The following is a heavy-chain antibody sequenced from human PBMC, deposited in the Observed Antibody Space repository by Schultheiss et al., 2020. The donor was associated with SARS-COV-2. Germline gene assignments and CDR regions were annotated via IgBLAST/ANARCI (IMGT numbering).Heavy chain of an antibody. CDR1: GFTFSDYY. D-gene: IGHD3-9*01. V-gene: IGHV3-11*01. CDR3: ARDHFGDILTGGVDYYYYGMDV. CDR2: ISSSGSTI. Sequence: GGSLRLSCAASGFTFSDYYMSWIRQAPGKGLEWVSYISSSGSTIYYADSVKGRFTISRDNAKNSLYLQMNSLRAEDTAVYYCARDHFGDILTGGVDYYYYGMDVWGQGTTVTVSS. J-gene: IGHJ6*02.